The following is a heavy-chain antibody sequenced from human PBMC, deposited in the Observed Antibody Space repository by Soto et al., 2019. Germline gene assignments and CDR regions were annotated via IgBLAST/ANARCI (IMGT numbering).Heavy chain of an antibody. V-gene: IGHV1-69*13. J-gene: IGHJ6*02. CDR3: ARCSGSYYYYYYGMDV. D-gene: IGHD1-26*01. Sequence: GASVKVSCKASGGTFSSYAISWVRQAPGQGLEWMGGIIPIFGTANYAQKFQGRVTITADESTSTAYMELSSLRSEDTAVYYCARCSGSYYYYYYGMDVWGQGTTVTVSS. CDR1: GGTFSSYA. CDR2: IIPIFGTA.